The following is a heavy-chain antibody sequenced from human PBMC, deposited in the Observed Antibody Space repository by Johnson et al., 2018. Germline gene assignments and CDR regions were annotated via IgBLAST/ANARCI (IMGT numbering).Heavy chain of an antibody. CDR2: ISSDGSQK. V-gene: IGHV3-30-3*01. D-gene: IGHD1-14*01. CDR3: TREARGTTGAFDL. Sequence: QVQLVQSGGGVVQPGRSLRLSCAASTFTFSGYTMHWVRQGPGKGLEWVAVISSDGSQKYYADSVKGRFTISRDNFKNTLYLQMNSLRPEDTTIYYCTREARGTTGAFDLWGQGTRVTVSS. J-gene: IGHJ3*01. CDR1: TFTFSGYT.